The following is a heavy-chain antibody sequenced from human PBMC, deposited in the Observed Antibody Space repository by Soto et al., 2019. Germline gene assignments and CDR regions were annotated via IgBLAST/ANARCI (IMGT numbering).Heavy chain of an antibody. V-gene: IGHV3-30-3*01. J-gene: IGHJ2*01. CDR2: ISYDGSNK. Sequence: GGSLRLSCAASGFTFSSYAMHWVRQAPGKGLEWVAVISYDGSNKYYADSVKGRFNISRDNSKNTLYLQMNSLRAEDTAVYYCARPLWRNDYNWGYFDLWGRGTLVTVSS. D-gene: IGHD4-4*01. CDR1: GFTFSSYA. CDR3: ARPLWRNDYNWGYFDL.